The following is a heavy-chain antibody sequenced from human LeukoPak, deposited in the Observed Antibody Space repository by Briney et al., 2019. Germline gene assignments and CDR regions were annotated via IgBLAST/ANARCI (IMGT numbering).Heavy chain of an antibody. Sequence: ASVKVSCKASGYTFTGYYMHWVRQAPGQGLEWMGWINPNSGGTNYAQKFQGWVTMTRDTSISTAYMELSRLRSDDTAVYYCARGSDIAVVVAATPKVGWFDPWGQGTLVTVSS. V-gene: IGHV1-2*04. CDR1: GYTFTGYY. CDR3: ARGSDIAVVVAATPKVGWFDP. J-gene: IGHJ5*02. D-gene: IGHD2-15*01. CDR2: INPNSGGT.